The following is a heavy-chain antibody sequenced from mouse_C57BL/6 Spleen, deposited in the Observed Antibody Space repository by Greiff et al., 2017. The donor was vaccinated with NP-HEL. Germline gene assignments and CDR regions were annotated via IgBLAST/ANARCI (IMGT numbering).Heavy chain of an antibody. D-gene: IGHD2-3*01. V-gene: IGHV1-15*01. CDR3: TRGGLSTMDY. Sequence: VQLQQSGAELVRPGASVTLSCKASGYTFTDYEMHWVKQTPVHGLEWIGAIDPETGGTAYNQKFKGKAILTADKSSSTAYMELRSLTSEDSAVYYCTRGGLSTMDYWGRGTSVTVSS. CDR1: GYTFTDYE. CDR2: IDPETGGT. J-gene: IGHJ4*01.